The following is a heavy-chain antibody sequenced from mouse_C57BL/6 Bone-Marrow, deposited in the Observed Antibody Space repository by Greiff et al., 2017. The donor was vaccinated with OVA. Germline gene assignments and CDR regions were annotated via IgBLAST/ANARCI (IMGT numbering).Heavy chain of an antibody. J-gene: IGHJ2*01. CDR2: IDPSDGYT. V-gene: IGHV1-50*01. D-gene: IGHD4-1*01. CDR3: AGWEFAY. CDR1: GYTFTSYW. Sequence: VKLQEPGAELVKPGASVKLSCKASGYTFTSYWIQWVKQRPGQGLEWIGEIDPSDGYTNYNQKFKGKATVTVDTSSSTANMQLSSLTSEDSAVYYCAGWEFAYWGQGTTLTVSS.